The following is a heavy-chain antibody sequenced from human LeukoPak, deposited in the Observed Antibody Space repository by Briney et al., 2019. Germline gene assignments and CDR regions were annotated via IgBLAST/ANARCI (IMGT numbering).Heavy chain of an antibody. D-gene: IGHD2-8*01. J-gene: IGHJ4*02. Sequence: GESLKISCEGSGYSFTSYWIGWVRQMPGKGLEWMGIIYPGDSDTRYSPSFQGQVTISADKSISTAYLQWSSLKASDTAMYYCARHHTGYCTNGVCYTWEDYWGQGTLVTVSS. CDR3: ARHHTGYCTNGVCYTWEDY. CDR1: GYSFTSYW. V-gene: IGHV5-51*01. CDR2: IYPGDSDT.